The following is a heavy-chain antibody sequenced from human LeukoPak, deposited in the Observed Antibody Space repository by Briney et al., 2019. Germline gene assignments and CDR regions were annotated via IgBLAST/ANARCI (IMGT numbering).Heavy chain of an antibody. CDR3: ARSPPVTAAPDY. J-gene: IGHJ4*02. D-gene: IGHD2-21*02. CDR2: ISYDGSNK. CDR1: GFTFSSYA. V-gene: IGHV3-30-3*01. Sequence: GGSLRLSCAASGFTFSSYAMHWVRQAPGKGLEWVAVISYDGSNKYYADSVKGRFTISRDNSKNTLYLQMNSLRAEDTAVYYCARSPPVTAAPDYWGPGTLVTVSS.